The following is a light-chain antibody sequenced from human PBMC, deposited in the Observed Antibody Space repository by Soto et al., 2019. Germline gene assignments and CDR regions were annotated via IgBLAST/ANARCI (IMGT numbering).Light chain of an antibody. Sequence: QSALTQPASVSGSPGQSITISCTGTSNDVGGYNFVFWYQQHPTKAPKLIIYDVINRPSGVSNRFSGSKSGNIASLTISGLQAEDEADYYCTSYTSSFTFVFGTGTKVTVL. V-gene: IGLV2-14*03. CDR2: DVI. CDR3: TSYTSSFTFV. CDR1: SNDVGGYNF. J-gene: IGLJ1*01.